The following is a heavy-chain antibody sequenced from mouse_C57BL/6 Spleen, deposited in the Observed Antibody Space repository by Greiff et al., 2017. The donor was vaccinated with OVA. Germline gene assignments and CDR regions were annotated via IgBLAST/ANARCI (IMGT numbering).Heavy chain of an antibody. Sequence: EVKLQQSGPELVKPGASVKIPCKASGYTFTDYNMDWVKQSHGKSLEWIGDINPNNGGTIYNQKFKGKATLTVDKSSSTAYMELRSLTSEDTAVYYCARRGDDGYYFDYWGQGTTLTVSS. J-gene: IGHJ2*01. CDR1: GYTFTDYN. CDR3: ARRGDDGYYFDY. CDR2: INPNNGGT. D-gene: IGHD2-3*01. V-gene: IGHV1-18*01.